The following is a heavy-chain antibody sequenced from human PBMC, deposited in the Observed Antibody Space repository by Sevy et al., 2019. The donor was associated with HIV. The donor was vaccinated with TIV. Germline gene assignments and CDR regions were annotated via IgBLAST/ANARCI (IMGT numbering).Heavy chain of an antibody. CDR2: IKEDGSGK. J-gene: IGHJ4*02. D-gene: IGHD4-4*01. Sequence: GGSLRLSCEASGFTFSSSWMSWVRQAPGKGLEWVANIKEDGSGKFYVDSVKGRFTTSRDNTKNSLYLQMNSLRAEDTAVYYCARVEGYYSNYPFDDWGQGTLVTVSS. CDR3: ARVEGYYSNYPFDD. CDR1: GFTFSSSW. V-gene: IGHV3-7*01.